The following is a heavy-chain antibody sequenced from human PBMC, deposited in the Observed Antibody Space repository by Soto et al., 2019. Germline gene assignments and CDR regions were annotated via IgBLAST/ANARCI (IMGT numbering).Heavy chain of an antibody. D-gene: IGHD1-7*01. V-gene: IGHV1-2*02. CDR2: INPNSGGT. Sequence: GASVKVSCKASGYTFTGYYMHWVRQAPGQGLEWMGWINPNSGGTNYAQKFQGRVTMTRDTSISTAYMELSRLRSDDTAVYYCARGRYNWNYWFDPWGQGTLVTVSS. CDR3: ARGRYNWNYWFDP. CDR1: GYTFTGYY. J-gene: IGHJ5*02.